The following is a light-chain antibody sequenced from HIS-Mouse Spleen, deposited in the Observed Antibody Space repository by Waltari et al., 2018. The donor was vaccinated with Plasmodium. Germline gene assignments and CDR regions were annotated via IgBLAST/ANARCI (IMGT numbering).Light chain of an antibody. CDR3: QTWGTGMGV. CDR2: LNSDGSH. J-gene: IGLJ2*01. Sequence: QLVLTQSPSASASLGASVKLTCPLSCGHSSYAIAWHQQQPETGPRYLMKLNSDGSHSKGDGIPDRFSGSSSGAERYLTISSLQSEDEADYYCQTWGTGMGVFGGGTKLTVL. CDR1: CGHSSYA. V-gene: IGLV4-69*01.